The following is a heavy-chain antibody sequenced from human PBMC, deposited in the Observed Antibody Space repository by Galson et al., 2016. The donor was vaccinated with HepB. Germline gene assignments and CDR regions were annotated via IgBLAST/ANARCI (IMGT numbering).Heavy chain of an antibody. J-gene: IGHJ4*02. CDR2: ISHTGNT. V-gene: IGHV4-30-2*01. D-gene: IGHD3-10*01. CDR1: GDSISSGDYC. CDR3: ARGPRIVRAYGDLVSYFDY. Sequence: TLSLTCSVSGDSISSGDYCWTWNRQPPGKDIEWIGHISHTGNTYYSPSLKSRVIMSMDRSRNQFSLHLMSVIAADTAVYYCARGPRIVRAYGDLVSYFDYWGRGVLVAVSS.